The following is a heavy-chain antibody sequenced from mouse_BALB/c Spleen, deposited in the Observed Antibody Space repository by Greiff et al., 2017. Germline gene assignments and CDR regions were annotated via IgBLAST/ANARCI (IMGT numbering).Heavy chain of an antibody. V-gene: IGHV1-80*01. D-gene: IGHD1-1*01. Sequence: QVQLQQSGAELVRPGSSVKISCKASGYAFSSYWMNWVKQRPGQGLEWIGQIYPGDGDTNYNGKFKGKATLTADKSSSTAYMQLSSLTSEDSAVYFCARSYYGSSYFDYWGQGTTLTVSS. CDR2: IYPGDGDT. CDR1: GYAFSSYW. J-gene: IGHJ2*01. CDR3: ARSYYGSSYFDY.